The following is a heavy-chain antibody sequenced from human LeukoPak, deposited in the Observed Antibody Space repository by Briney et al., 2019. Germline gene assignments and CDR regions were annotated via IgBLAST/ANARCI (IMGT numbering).Heavy chain of an antibody. Sequence: GGSLRLSCAASGFTFSSYAMHWVRQAPGKGLEWVAVISYDGSNKYYADSVKGRFTISRDNSKNTLYLQMNSLRAEDTAVYYCARGEYSGSYYSDYWGQGTLVTVSS. J-gene: IGHJ4*02. CDR2: ISYDGSNK. CDR3: ARGEYSGSYYSDY. D-gene: IGHD1-26*01. CDR1: GFTFSSYA. V-gene: IGHV3-30*14.